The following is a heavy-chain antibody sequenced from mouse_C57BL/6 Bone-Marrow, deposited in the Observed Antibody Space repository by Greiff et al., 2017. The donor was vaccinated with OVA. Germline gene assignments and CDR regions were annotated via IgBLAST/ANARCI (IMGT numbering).Heavy chain of an antibody. CDR3: ARSDYYYGSHPFDY. CDR2: ISIGNGYT. V-gene: IGHV1-58*01. J-gene: IGHJ2*01. Sequence: VQLKQSGAELVRPGSSVKMSCKTSGYTFTSYGINWVKQRPGQGLEWIGYISIGNGYTEYNEKLKGKATLTSDTSSSTAYMQLSSLTSEDSAIYFCARSDYYYGSHPFDYWGQGTTLTVSS. D-gene: IGHD1-1*01. CDR1: GYTFTSYG.